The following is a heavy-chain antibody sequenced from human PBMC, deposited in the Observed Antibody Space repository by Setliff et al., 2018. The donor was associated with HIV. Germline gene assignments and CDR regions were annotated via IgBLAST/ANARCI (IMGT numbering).Heavy chain of an antibody. J-gene: IGHJ4*02. Sequence: GGSLRLSCSYTYISLSMLWVRQAPGKGLEWVSSISSSGVYTLHADSVKGRFTVSRDNYKKTLYLQMNSLRVEDTALYYCATGGADYFGSVIYSWGQGTLVTAPQ. CDR3: ATGGADYFGSVIYS. D-gene: IGHD3-10*01. CDR2: ISSSGVYT. V-gene: IGHV3-21*01. CDR1: YTYISLS.